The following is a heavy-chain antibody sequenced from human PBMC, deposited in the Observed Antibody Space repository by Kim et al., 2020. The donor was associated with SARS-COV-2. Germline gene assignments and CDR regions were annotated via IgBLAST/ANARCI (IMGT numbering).Heavy chain of an antibody. Sequence: GGSLRLSCAASGFTFSSYGMHWVRQAPGKGLEWVAVISYDGSNKYYADSVKGRFTISRDNSKNTLYLQMNSLRAEDTAVYYCANFPVGDYVDGHFDYWGQGTLVTVSS. V-gene: IGHV3-30*18. CDR2: ISYDGSNK. CDR1: GFTFSSYG. D-gene: IGHD4-17*01. CDR3: ANFPVGDYVDGHFDY. J-gene: IGHJ4*02.